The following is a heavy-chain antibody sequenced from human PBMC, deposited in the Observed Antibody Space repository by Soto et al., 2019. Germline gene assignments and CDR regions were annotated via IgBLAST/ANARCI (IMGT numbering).Heavy chain of an antibody. J-gene: IGHJ4*02. CDR1: GGSISSYY. D-gene: IGHD5-18*01. Sequence: SETLSLTCTVSGGSISSYYWSWIRQPPGKGLEWIGYIYYSGSTNYNPSLKSRVTISVDTSKNQFSLKLSSVTAADTAVYYCARHTPYGYFYFDYWGQGTLVTVSS. CDR3: ARHTPYGYFYFDY. CDR2: IYYSGST. V-gene: IGHV4-59*01.